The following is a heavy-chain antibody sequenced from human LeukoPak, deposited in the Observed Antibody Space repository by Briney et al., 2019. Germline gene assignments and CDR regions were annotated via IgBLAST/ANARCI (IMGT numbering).Heavy chain of an antibody. CDR1: GFTFSSYA. Sequence: GGSLRLSCAASGFTFSSYAMSWVRQAPGKGLEWVSAISGSGGSTYYADSVKGRFTISRDNFKNTLYLQMNSLRAEDTAVYYCAKDYYDSSGYYLDSGRAFDIWGQGTMVTVSS. J-gene: IGHJ3*02. D-gene: IGHD3-22*01. V-gene: IGHV3-23*01. CDR2: ISGSGGST. CDR3: AKDYYDSSGYYLDSGRAFDI.